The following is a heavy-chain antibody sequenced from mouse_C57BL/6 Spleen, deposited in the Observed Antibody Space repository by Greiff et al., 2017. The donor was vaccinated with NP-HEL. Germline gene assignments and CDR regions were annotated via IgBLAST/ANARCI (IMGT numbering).Heavy chain of an antibody. CDR1: GFTFSSYG. CDR2: ISSGGSYT. J-gene: IGHJ2*01. D-gene: IGHD3-3*01. V-gene: IGHV5-6*01. Sequence: EVQLVESGGDLVKPGGSLKLSCAASGFTFSSYGMSWVRQTPDKRLEWVATISSGGSYTYYPDSVKGRFTISRDNAKNTLYLQMSSLKSEDTAMYYCARGGLEAYFDYWGQGTTLTVSS. CDR3: ARGGLEAYFDY.